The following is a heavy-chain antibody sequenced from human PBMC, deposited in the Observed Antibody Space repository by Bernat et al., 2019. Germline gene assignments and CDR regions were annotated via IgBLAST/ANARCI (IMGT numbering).Heavy chain of an antibody. CDR2: IRYDGSNK. Sequence: QVQPVESGGGVVQPGGSLRLSCAASGFTFSSYGMHWVRQAPGKGLEWVAFIRYDGSNKYYADSVKGRFTISRDNSKNTLYLQMNSLRAEDTAVYYCAKERSSRASDYYDSSGFDYWGREPWSPSPQ. CDR3: AKERSSRASDYYDSSGFDY. D-gene: IGHD3-22*01. CDR1: GFTFSSYG. V-gene: IGHV3-30*02. J-gene: IGHJ4*02.